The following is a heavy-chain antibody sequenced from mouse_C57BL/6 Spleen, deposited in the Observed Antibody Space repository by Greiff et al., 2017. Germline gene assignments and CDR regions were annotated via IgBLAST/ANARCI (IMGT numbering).Heavy chain of an antibody. J-gene: IGHJ2*01. Sequence: QVQLKQSGAELVRPGASVKMSCKASGYTFTSYNMHWVKQTPRRGLEWIGAIYPGNGDTSYNQKFKGKATLTVDKSSSTAYMQLSSLTSEDSAVYFCARREAGYSNFDYWGQGATLTVSS. CDR3: ARREAGYSNFDY. CDR1: GYTFTSYN. CDR2: IYPGNGDT. D-gene: IGHD2-5*01. V-gene: IGHV1-12*01.